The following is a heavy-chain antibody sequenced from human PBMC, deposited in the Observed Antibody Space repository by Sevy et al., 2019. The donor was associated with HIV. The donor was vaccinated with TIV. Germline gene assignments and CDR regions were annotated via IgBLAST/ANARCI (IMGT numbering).Heavy chain of an antibody. J-gene: IGHJ3*02. V-gene: IGHV1-69*13. Sequence: ASVKVSCKASGGTFSSYAISWVRQAPGQGLEWMGRIIPIFGTANYAQKFQGRVTITADESTSTAYMELSSLRSEDTAVYYCAREGASHSSAFDIWGQGTMVTVPS. CDR2: IIPIFGTA. CDR1: GGTFSSYA. CDR3: AREGASHSSAFDI. D-gene: IGHD3-16*01.